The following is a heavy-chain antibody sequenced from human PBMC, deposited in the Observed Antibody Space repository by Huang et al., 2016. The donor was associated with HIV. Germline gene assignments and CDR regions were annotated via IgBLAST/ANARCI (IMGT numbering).Heavy chain of an antibody. CDR2: ITSSSSDI. V-gene: IGHV3-21*01. D-gene: IGHD1-26*01. Sequence: EVQLVESGGGLVKTGGSLRLSCAVSGFIFSIYGMNWVHQGPGNGLEWVSSITSSSSDIYYADSVKGRFTISRDNTKNSLYLQMNSLRADDTAVYYCARVSRWEFNFDAFDVWGQGTMVTVSS. CDR3: ARVSRWEFNFDAFDV. CDR1: GFIFSIYG. J-gene: IGHJ3*01.